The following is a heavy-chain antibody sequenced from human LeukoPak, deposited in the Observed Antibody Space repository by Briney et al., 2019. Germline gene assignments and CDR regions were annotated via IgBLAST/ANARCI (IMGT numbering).Heavy chain of an antibody. J-gene: IGHJ4*02. D-gene: IGHD3-22*01. CDR1: GGSFSGYY. V-gene: IGHV4-34*01. Sequence: SETLSLTCAVYGGSFSGYYWSWIRQPPGKGLEWIGEINHSGGTNYNPALKSRVTISVDTSKTQFSLKLSSVTAEDTAVYYCARGDNYDSSGYYPPFFDYWGQGTLVTVSS. CDR3: ARGDNYDSSGYYPPFFDY. CDR2: INHSGGT.